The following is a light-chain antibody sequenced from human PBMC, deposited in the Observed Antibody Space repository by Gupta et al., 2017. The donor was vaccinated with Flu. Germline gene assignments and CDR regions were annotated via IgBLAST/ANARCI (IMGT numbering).Light chain of an antibody. J-gene: IGLJ2*01. CDR1: YH. CDR2: GKD. V-gene: IGLV3-19*01. Sequence: YHASWYQQKPGPAPVLIFYGKDNRPSGIPDRFSVSRSGDTASLTITGARAEDEADYYCNCRDSSGSHPVVFGGGTKLTVL. CDR3: NCRDSSGSHPVV.